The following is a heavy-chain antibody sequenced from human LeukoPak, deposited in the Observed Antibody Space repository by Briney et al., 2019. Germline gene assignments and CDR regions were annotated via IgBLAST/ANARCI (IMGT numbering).Heavy chain of an antibody. Sequence: GGSLRLSCAASGFTFSSYWMHWVRQAPGKGLVWVSRIKTDGSSTSYADSVKGRFTISRDNAKNTLYLQMNSLRAEDTAVYYCARDQCTSTSCSGYNWFDPWGQGNLVTVSS. D-gene: IGHD2-2*01. CDR2: IKTDGSST. J-gene: IGHJ5*02. CDR3: ARDQCTSTSCSGYNWFDP. CDR1: GFTFSSYW. V-gene: IGHV3-74*01.